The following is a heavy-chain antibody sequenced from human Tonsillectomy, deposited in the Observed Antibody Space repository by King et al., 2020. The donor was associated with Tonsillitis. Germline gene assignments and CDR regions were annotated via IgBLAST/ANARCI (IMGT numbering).Heavy chain of an antibody. J-gene: IGHJ4*02. CDR3: ARASSDYGVVDEDYFVY. V-gene: IGHV3-30*04. CDR1: GFPFNSYA. CDR2: ISDEGINK. D-gene: IGHD4-17*01. Sequence: VQLVESGGGVVQPGRSLRLSCAASGFPFNSYAMHWVRPAPGKGLEWVAVISDEGINKYYPDSVKGRFTISRDNPKNTLYLQMNSRRAEDTAVYYCARASSDYGVVDEDYFVYWGQGPLVT.